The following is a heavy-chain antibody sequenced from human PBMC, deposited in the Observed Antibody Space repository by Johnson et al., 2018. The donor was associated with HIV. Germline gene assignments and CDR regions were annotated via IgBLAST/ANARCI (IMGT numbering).Heavy chain of an antibody. CDR1: GFTFSNAW. CDR3: TTEKHAPRAFDI. Sequence: VQLVESGGGVVQPGRSLRLSCAASGFTFSNAWMSWVRQAPGKGLEWVGRIKSKTDGGTTDYAAPVKGRFTISRDDSKNSLYLQMNSLKTEDRAVHYCTTEKHAPRAFDIWGQGTMVTVSS. V-gene: IGHV3-15*01. D-gene: IGHD2-2*01. J-gene: IGHJ3*02. CDR2: IKSKTDGGTT.